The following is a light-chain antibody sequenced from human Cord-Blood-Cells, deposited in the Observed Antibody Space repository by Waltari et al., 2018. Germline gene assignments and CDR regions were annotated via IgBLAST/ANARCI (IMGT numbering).Light chain of an antibody. Sequence: QSALTPPASVSGSPGQSITISCTGTSSDVGGYNLVSWYQQHPGKAPKLMIYEGSKRPSGVSNRFSGSKSGNTASLTISGLQAEDEADYYCCSYAGSSTPVVFGGGTKLTVL. CDR2: EGS. CDR3: CSYAGSSTPVV. J-gene: IGLJ2*01. CDR1: SSDVGGYNL. V-gene: IGLV2-23*01.